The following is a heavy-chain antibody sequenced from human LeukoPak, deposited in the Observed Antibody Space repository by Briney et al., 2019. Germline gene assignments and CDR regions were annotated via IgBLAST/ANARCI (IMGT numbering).Heavy chain of an antibody. CDR3: ARDRTVTTNWFDP. V-gene: IGHV1-69*05. D-gene: IGHD4-17*01. CDR1: GGTFSSYA. Sequence: SVKVSCKASGGTFSSYAISWVRQAPGQGLEWMGRIIPIFGTANYAQKLQGRVTITTDESTSTAYMELSSLRSEDTAVYYCARDRTVTTNWFDPWGQGTLVTVSS. CDR2: IIPIFGTA. J-gene: IGHJ5*02.